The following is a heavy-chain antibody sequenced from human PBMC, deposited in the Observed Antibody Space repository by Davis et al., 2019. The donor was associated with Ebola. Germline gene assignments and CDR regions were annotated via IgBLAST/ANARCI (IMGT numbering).Heavy chain of an antibody. CDR1: RFTFGSYA. D-gene: IGHD6-19*01. Sequence: PGGSLRLSCAASRFTFGSYAMSWVRQAPGKGLEWVSAISGTGGSTYYADSVKGRFTISRDSSKNTLYLQMNSLRAEDTAVYYCAKRGGAVAGYFDYWGQGTLVTVSS. CDR2: ISGTGGST. CDR3: AKRGGAVAGYFDY. V-gene: IGHV3-23*01. J-gene: IGHJ4*02.